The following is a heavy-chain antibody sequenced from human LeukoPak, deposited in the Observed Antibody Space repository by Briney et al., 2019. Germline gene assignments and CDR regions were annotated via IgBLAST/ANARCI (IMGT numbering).Heavy chain of an antibody. J-gene: IGHJ4*02. D-gene: IGHD3-22*01. V-gene: IGHV1-2*06. CDR2: INPNSGGT. Sequence: ASVKVSCKASGYTFTGYYMHWVRQAPGQGLEWMGRINPNSGGTNYAQKFQGTVTMTRDTSISTAYMELSRLRSDDTAVYYCARGDQYYYDSSGYYPLFDYWGQGTLVTVSS. CDR1: GYTFTGYY. CDR3: ARGDQYYYDSSGYYPLFDY.